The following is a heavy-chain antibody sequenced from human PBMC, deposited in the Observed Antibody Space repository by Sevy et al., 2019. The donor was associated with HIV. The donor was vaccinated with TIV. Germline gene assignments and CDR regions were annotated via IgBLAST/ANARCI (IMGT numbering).Heavy chain of an antibody. CDR3: AREGGASSAWFENWFGP. J-gene: IGHJ5*02. D-gene: IGHD6-19*01. V-gene: IGHV4-4*07. Sequence: SETLSLTCTVSGGSITSYSWSWIRQPAGKGLEWLGRIHCNGSSNYNPSLKSRVTMSVNTSKNKFSLKLTSVNAADTAVYFCAREGGASSAWFENWFGPWGQGTLVTVSS. CDR2: IHCNGSS. CDR1: GGSITSYS.